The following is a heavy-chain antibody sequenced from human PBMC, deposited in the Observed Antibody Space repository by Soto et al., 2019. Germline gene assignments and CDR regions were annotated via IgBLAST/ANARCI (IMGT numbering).Heavy chain of an antibody. CDR2: IYYSGST. D-gene: IGHD3-16*02. CDR1: GVVLGSDAYY. Sequence: PSETLSLTCTVSGVVLGSDAYYWSWIRQPPGKGLEWIGYIYYSGSTNYNPSLKSRVTISVDTSKNQFSLKLSSVTAADTAVYYCASNIKELSPHKNSYGMDVWGQGTTVTVSS. J-gene: IGHJ6*02. V-gene: IGHV4-61*08. CDR3: ASNIKELSPHKNSYGMDV.